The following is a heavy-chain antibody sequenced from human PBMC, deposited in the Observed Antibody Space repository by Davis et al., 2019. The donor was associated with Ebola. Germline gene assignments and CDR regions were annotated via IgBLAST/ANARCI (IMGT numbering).Heavy chain of an antibody. CDR3: AREDHIAAAGTGKYFQH. V-gene: IGHV3-30*03. Sequence: GESLKISCAASGFTFSSYGMHWVRQAPGKGLEWVAVISYDGSNKYYADSVKGRFTISRDSSKNTLYLQMNSLRTEDTAVYYCAREDHIAAAGTGKYFQHWGQGTLVTVSS. CDR2: ISYDGSNK. CDR1: GFTFSSYG. D-gene: IGHD6-13*01. J-gene: IGHJ1*01.